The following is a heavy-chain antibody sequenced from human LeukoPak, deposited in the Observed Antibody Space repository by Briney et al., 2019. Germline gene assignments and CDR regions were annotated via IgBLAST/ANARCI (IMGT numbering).Heavy chain of an antibody. CDR3: ARVVAARSSTYYYYYMDV. V-gene: IGHV1-69*04. CDR2: IIPILGIA. CDR1: GGTFSSYA. J-gene: IGHJ6*03. Sequence: ASVKVSCKASGGTFSSYAISWVRQAPGQGLEWMGRIIPILGIANYAQKFQGRVTITADKSTSTAYMELSSLRSEDTAVYYCARVVAARSSTYYYYYMDVWGKGTTVTVSS. D-gene: IGHD6-6*01.